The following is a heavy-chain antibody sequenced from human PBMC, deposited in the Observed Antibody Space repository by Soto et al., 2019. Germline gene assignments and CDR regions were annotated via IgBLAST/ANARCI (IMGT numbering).Heavy chain of an antibody. D-gene: IGHD6-6*01. CDR3: ARRASIADDISY. Sequence: ASVKVSCKASGDTFTSYYINWVRQATGQGLEWMGWMNPNSGNTGYAQKFQGRVTMTRNTSISTAYMELSSLRSEDTAVYYCARRASIADDISYWGQGTLVTVS. CDR2: MNPNSGNT. J-gene: IGHJ4*02. V-gene: IGHV1-8*01. CDR1: GDTFTSYY.